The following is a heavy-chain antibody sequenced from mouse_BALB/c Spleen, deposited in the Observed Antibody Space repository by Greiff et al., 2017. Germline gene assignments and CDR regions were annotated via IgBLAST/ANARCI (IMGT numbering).Heavy chain of an antibody. J-gene: IGHJ4*01. V-gene: IGHV2-9*02. CDR2: IWAGGST. CDR3: ARDLLLREGYAMDY. CDR1: GFSLTSYG. Sequence: VKLMESGPGLVAPSQSLSITCTVSGFSLTSYGVHWVRQPPGKGLEWLGVIWAGGSTNYNSALMSRLSISKDNSKSQVFLKMNSLQTDDTAMYYCARDLLLREGYAMDYWGQGTSVTVSS. D-gene: IGHD1-1*01.